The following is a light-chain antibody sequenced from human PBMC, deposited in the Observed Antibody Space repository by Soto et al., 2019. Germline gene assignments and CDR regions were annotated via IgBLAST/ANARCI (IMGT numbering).Light chain of an antibody. V-gene: IGKV3-20*01. CDR1: ETVSSYY. CDR2: GAS. J-gene: IGKJ1*01. Sequence: EIVLTQSPGTLSLSPGERATLSCRTSETVSSYYLAWYQQKPGQAPRLLIYGASNRATGIPDAFSGSGSGTDFTLTISRQETEEFAVYYCHQYGRSPWTFGQGTKVEI. CDR3: HQYGRSPWT.